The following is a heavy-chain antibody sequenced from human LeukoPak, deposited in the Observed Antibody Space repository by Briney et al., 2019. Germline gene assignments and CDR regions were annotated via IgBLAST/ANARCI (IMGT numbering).Heavy chain of an antibody. Sequence: SETLSLTCTVSGGSISSYYWSWVRQPPGKGLEWIGDIYYSGSTNYNPSLKSRVTISVDTSKNQFFLILNSVTAADTDVYYCARGYSGSYSYFDHWGQGTLVTVSS. CDR1: GGSISSYY. CDR3: ARGYSGSYSYFDH. J-gene: IGHJ4*02. CDR2: IYYSGST. D-gene: IGHD1-26*01. V-gene: IGHV4-59*01.